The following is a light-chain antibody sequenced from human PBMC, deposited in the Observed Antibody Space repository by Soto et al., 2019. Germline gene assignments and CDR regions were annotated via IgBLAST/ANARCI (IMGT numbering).Light chain of an antibody. CDR2: NDS. CDR1: VLAKKY. CDR3: YSAAGIDLVV. V-gene: IGLV3-27*01. Sequence: SSELTQPSSVSVSPGQTARITCSGDVLAKKYARWFQQKPGQAPVLLIYNDSERPSGIPERFSGSGSGTTVTLTISGAQVEDEADYYCYSAAGIDLVVFGGGTKLTVL. J-gene: IGLJ2*01.